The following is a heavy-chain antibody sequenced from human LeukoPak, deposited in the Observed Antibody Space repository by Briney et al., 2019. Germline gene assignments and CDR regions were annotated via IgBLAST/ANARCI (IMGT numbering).Heavy chain of an antibody. J-gene: IGHJ4*02. CDR3: ARDSAELITIFGVVTYYFDY. Sequence: GGSLRLSCAASGFTFSSYSMNWVRQAPGKGLEWVSSISSSSSYIYYADSVKGRFTISRDNAKNSLYLQTNSLRDEDTAVYYCARDSAELITIFGVVTYYFDYWGQGTLVTVSS. V-gene: IGHV3-21*01. D-gene: IGHD3-3*01. CDR2: ISSSSSYI. CDR1: GFTFSSYS.